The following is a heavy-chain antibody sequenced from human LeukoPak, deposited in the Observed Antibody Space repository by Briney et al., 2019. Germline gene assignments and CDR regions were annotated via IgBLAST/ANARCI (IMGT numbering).Heavy chain of an antibody. CDR1: GGSISTYY. J-gene: IGHJ4*02. D-gene: IGHD6-19*01. Sequence: PSETLSLTCTISGGSISTYYWSWIRQSPGKGLEWFGYIYYTGSTKYTPSLQSRVTISIDTSKNQFSLKLSSVAAADTAVYYCARGGYGSGWYRVDYWGQGTLVTVSS. CDR2: IYYTGST. CDR3: ARGGYGSGWYRVDY. V-gene: IGHV4-59*01.